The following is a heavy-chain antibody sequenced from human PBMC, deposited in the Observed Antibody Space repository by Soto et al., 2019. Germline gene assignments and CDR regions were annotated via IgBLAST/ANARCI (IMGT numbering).Heavy chain of an antibody. CDR3: ARRNEYSSSSHDY. J-gene: IGHJ4*02. V-gene: IGHV5-10-1*01. D-gene: IGHD6-6*01. Sequence: PGESLKSAGKGSGYSFTIYCISWVRQMPGKGLEWMGRIDPSDSYTNYSPSFQGHVTISADKSISTAYLQWSSLKASDTAMYYCARRNEYSSSSHDYWGQGTLVTVSS. CDR1: GYSFTIYC. CDR2: IDPSDSYT.